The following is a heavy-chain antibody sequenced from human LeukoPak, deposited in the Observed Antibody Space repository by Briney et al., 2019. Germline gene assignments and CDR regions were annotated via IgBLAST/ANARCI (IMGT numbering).Heavy chain of an antibody. D-gene: IGHD2-2*01. CDR1: GYTFTSYD. V-gene: IGHV1-8*01. CDR2: MNPNSGNT. CDR3: ARVGEYCSSTSCYDGWRFDY. Sequence: ASVKVSCKASGYTFTSYDINWVRQATGQGLEWMGWMNPNSGNTGYAQKFQGRVTMTRNTSISTAYMELSSLRSEDTAVYYCARVGEYCSSTSCYDGWRFDYWGQGTLVTVSS. J-gene: IGHJ4*02.